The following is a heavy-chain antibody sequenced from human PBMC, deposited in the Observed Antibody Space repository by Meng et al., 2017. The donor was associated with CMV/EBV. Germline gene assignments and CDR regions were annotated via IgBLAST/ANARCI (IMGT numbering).Heavy chain of an antibody. Sequence: QVQCVQSAAAVNKPGSPVRVSCKHSGVTFSIFAISGVRQAPGEGLEWMGGIMPVFETANYAERFQDRVTITADDSTTTAYMELSSLRADDTALYFCARGGDSWYSDYWGQGTLVTVSS. D-gene: IGHD1-26*01. J-gene: IGHJ4*02. CDR1: GVTFSIFA. CDR2: IMPVFETA. V-gene: IGHV1-69*12. CDR3: ARGGDSWYSDY.